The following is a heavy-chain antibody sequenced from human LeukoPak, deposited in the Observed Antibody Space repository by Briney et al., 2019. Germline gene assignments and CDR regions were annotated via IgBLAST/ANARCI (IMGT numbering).Heavy chain of an antibody. V-gene: IGHV4-39*07. D-gene: IGHD3-10*01. CDR1: GGSISSSSYY. CDR2: INHSGST. CDR3: ARVGADGSGFLFDY. Sequence: SETLSLTCTVSGGSISSSSYYWGWIRQPPGKGLEWIGEINHSGSTSYNPSLKSRVTISVDTSKNQFSLKLSSVTAADTAVYYCARVGADGSGFLFDYWGQGTLVTVSS. J-gene: IGHJ4*02.